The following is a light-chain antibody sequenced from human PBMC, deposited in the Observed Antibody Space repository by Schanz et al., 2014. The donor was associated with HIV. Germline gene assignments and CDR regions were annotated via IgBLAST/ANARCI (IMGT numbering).Light chain of an antibody. V-gene: IGKV3-20*01. CDR2: GAS. J-gene: IGKJ4*01. CDR1: QSVSSNF. Sequence: EIVLTQSPGTLSLSLGERATLSCRASQSVSSNFLAWYQQKPGQAPRLLIYGASNRATGVPDRFSGSGSGTDFILTISRLEPEDFAVYFCQYFGNSGGTFGGGTKVEIK. CDR3: QYFGNSGGT.